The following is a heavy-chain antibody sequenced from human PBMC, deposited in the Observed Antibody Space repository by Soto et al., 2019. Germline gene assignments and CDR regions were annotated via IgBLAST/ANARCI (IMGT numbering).Heavy chain of an antibody. D-gene: IGHD2-15*01. CDR2: ISAYNGNT. CDR3: ARDQASSTVVTAFDY. V-gene: IGHV1-18*04. J-gene: IGHJ4*02. Sequence: ASVKVSCKASGYTFTSYGISWVRQDPGQGLERKGWISAYNGNTNYAQKLQGRVTMNTHTSTNTAYKEQRNLRSYATAGYYCARDQASSTVVTAFDYLGQGTLVT. CDR1: GYTFTSYG.